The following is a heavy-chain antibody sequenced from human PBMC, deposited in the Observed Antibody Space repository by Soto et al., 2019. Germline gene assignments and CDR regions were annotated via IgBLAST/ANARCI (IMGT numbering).Heavy chain of an antibody. CDR3: ARDLYSSSSVSGQPAYYYYGMDV. J-gene: IGHJ6*02. D-gene: IGHD6-6*01. CDR1: GFTFSSYW. Sequence: PVGSLRLSCAASGFTFSSYWMHWVRQAPGKGLVWVSRINSDGSSTSYADSVKGRFTISRDNAKNTLYLQMNSLRAEDTAVYYCARDLYSSSSVSGQPAYYYYGMDVWGQGTTLTVSS. V-gene: IGHV3-74*01. CDR2: INSDGSST.